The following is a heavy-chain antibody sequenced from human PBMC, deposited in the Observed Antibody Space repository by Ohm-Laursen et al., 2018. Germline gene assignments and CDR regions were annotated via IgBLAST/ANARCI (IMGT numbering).Heavy chain of an antibody. CDR2: INPNSGGT. D-gene: IGHD1-20*01. CDR3: ARIGNNWNPADYYYYGMDV. Sequence: SVKVSCKASGYTFISYGISWVRQAPGQGLEWMGWINPNSGGTNYAQKFQGRVTMTRDTSISTAYMELSRLRSDDTAVYYCARIGNNWNPADYYYYGMDVWGQGTTVTVSS. V-gene: IGHV1-2*02. J-gene: IGHJ6*02. CDR1: GYTFISYG.